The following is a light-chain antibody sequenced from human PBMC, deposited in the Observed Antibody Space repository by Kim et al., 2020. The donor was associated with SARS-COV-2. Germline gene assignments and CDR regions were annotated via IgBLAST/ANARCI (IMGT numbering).Light chain of an antibody. J-gene: IGKJ2*01. CDR2: WAS. CDR3: LQYFITPYT. V-gene: IGKV4-1*01. CDR1: QRILFSSNNNDL. Sequence: DIVITQSPASLAVSLGERATINCKSSQRILFSSNNNDLLAWYQQKPGQPPKVLIFWASTRASWVPDRFSASGSGTEFTLTINNLQPEDVAVYYCLQYFITPYTFGQGTKLEI.